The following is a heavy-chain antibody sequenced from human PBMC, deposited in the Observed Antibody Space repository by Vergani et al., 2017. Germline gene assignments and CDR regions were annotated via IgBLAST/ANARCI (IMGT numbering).Heavy chain of an antibody. V-gene: IGHV3-20*04. CDR2: INWNGGST. CDR1: GFTFDDYG. Sequence: AASGFTFDDYGMSWVRQAPGKGLEWVSGINWNGGSTGYADAVKGRFTISRDNAKNSLYLQMNSLRAEDTALYYCARERNAYYDFWSGYYNQYYFDYWGQGTLVTVSS. CDR3: ARERNAYYDFWSGYYNQYYFDY. J-gene: IGHJ4*02. D-gene: IGHD3-3*01.